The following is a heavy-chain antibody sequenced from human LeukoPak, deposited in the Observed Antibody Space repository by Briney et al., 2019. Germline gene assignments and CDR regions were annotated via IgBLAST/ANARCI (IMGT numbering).Heavy chain of an antibody. CDR1: GGSFSGYY. CDR3: ARVPTRRVGYYDYVWGSYLYYFDY. D-gene: IGHD3-16*01. J-gene: IGHJ4*02. CDR2: INHSGST. Sequence: SETLSLTCAVYGGSFSGYYWSWIRQPPGKGLEWIGEINHSGSTNYNPSLKSRVTISVDTSKNQFSLKLSSVTAADTAVYYCARVPTRRVGYYDYVWGSYLYYFDYWGQGTLVTVSS. V-gene: IGHV4-34*01.